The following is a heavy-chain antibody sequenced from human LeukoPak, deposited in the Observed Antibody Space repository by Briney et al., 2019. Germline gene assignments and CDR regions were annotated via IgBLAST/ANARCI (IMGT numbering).Heavy chain of an antibody. CDR3: ARGGFCSKSNCYLRPMDV. CDR1: GGSISDYY. D-gene: IGHD2-2*01. J-gene: IGHJ6*03. Sequence: KPSETLSLTCTVSGGSISDYYWNWIRQPPGKGPEWIGYIYYSGSTTYNPSLKSRVTMSVDTAKNQFSLKLRSVTAADTAVYYCARGGFCSKSNCYLRPMDVWGKGTTVTVSS. V-gene: IGHV4-59*01. CDR2: IYYSGST.